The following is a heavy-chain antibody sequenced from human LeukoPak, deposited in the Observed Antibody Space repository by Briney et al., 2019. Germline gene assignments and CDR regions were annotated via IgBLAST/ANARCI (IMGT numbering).Heavy chain of an antibody. J-gene: IGHJ4*02. CDR1: GFTFSSYA. CDR2: ISGSGGST. D-gene: IGHD3-10*01. Sequence: GGSLRLSCAASGFTFSSYAMSWVRQAPGKGLEWVSAISGSGGSTCYADSVKGRFTISRDNSKNTLYLQMNGLRAEDTAVYYCARPSYGSGSYWGQGTLVTVSS. V-gene: IGHV3-23*01. CDR3: ARPSYGSGSY.